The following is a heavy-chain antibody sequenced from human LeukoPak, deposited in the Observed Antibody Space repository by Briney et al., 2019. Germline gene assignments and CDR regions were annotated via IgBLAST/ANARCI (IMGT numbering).Heavy chain of an antibody. CDR1: GYTFTSYY. Sequence: EASVKVSFKASGYTFTSYYIHWVRQAPRQGLEWMGIINPSGGSTSYVQKFQGRVTMTRDTSTSTVYMELSSLRSEDTAVYYCASVKDSSGWHQAFDIWGQGTMVTVSS. V-gene: IGHV1-46*01. D-gene: IGHD6-19*01. CDR2: INPSGGST. J-gene: IGHJ3*02. CDR3: ASVKDSSGWHQAFDI.